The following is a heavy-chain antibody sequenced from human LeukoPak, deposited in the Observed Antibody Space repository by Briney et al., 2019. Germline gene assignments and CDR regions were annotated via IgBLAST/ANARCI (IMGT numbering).Heavy chain of an antibody. Sequence: QPGGSLRLSCTASGFTFSSYGMHWVRQAPGKGLEWVAVIWFDGSNKYYADSVKGRFTISRDNSKNTLYLQMNSLRAEDTAVYYCARVSYCSSSDCSFDYWGQGTLVTVSS. CDR3: ARVSYCSSSDCSFDY. J-gene: IGHJ4*02. CDR1: GFTFSSYG. CDR2: IWFDGSNK. D-gene: IGHD2-2*01. V-gene: IGHV3-33*01.